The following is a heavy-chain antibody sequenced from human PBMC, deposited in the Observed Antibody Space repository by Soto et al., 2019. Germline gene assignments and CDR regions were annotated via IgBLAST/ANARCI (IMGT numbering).Heavy chain of an antibody. Sequence: QVQLVQSGAEVKKPGSSVKVSCEASGGTFSSYSFRWVRQAPGQGLEWMGRVIPILGMANYAQKFQGRVTITADKPTSTVYMKLSSRRSEDTAVYYCARGGAVVVPGAVDRHNWFAPWGQGTLVTVSS. CDR3: ARGGAVVVPGAVDRHNWFAP. CDR2: VIPILGMA. J-gene: IGHJ5*02. D-gene: IGHD2-2*01. V-gene: IGHV1-69*02. CDR1: GGTFSSYS.